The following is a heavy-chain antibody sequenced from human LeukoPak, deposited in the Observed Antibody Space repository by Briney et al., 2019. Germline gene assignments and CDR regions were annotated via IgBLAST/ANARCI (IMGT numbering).Heavy chain of an antibody. CDR1: GYTFTGYY. Sequence: GASVKVSCKASGYTFTGYYLHWVRQAPGPGPEWMGWISPSSGGTNYALNFQGRVTMTRDTSISTAYMELSRLTSDDTAVYYCARDEGPQGYCSRTSCSAFDIWGQGTVVTVSS. V-gene: IGHV1-2*02. CDR3: ARDEGPQGYCSRTSCSAFDI. J-gene: IGHJ3*02. CDR2: ISPSSGGT. D-gene: IGHD2-2*01.